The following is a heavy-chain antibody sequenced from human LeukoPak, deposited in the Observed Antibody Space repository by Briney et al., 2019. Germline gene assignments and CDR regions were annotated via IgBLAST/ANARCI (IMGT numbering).Heavy chain of an antibody. CDR1: GGSISSGGYS. CDR3: ARTLAGSSWSYYYYYYGMDV. V-gene: IGHV4-30-2*01. CDR2: IYHSGST. D-gene: IGHD6-13*01. Sequence: SQTLSLTCAVSGGSISSGGYSWRWIRQPPGKGLEWIGYIYHSGSTYYNPSLKSRVTISVDRSKNQFSLKLSSVTAADTAVYYCARTLAGSSWSYYYYYYGMDVWGQGTTVTVSS. J-gene: IGHJ6*02.